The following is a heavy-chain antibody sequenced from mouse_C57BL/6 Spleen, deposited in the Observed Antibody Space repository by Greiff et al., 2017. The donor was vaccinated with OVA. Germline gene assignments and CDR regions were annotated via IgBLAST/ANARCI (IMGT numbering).Heavy chain of an antibody. CDR1: GYTFTSYW. CDR2: IHPNSGST. Sequence: VKLQQPGAELVKPGASVKLSCKASGYTFTSYWMHWVKQRPGQGLEWIGMIHPNSGSTNYNEKFKSKATLTVDKSSSTAYMQLSSLTSEDSAVYYCASPHYYGSSGWYFDVWGTGTTVTVSS. D-gene: IGHD1-1*01. J-gene: IGHJ1*03. CDR3: ASPHYYGSSGWYFDV. V-gene: IGHV1-64*01.